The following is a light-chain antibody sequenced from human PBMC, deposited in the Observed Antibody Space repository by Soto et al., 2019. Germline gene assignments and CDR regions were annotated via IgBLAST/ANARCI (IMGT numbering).Light chain of an antibody. Sequence: DIQMTQSPSTLSGSVGDRVTITCRASQTISSWLAWYQQKPGKAPKLLIFGAKTLQSGVPSRFSGSGSGTEFTLTISSLQPDDFATYYCQHYNSYSEAFGQGTKVDIK. CDR3: QHYNSYSEA. V-gene: IGKV1-5*01. CDR2: GAK. CDR1: QTISSW. J-gene: IGKJ1*01.